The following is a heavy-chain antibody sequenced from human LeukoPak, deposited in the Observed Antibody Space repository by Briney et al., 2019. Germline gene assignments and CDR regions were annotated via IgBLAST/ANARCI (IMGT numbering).Heavy chain of an antibody. D-gene: IGHD6-6*01. V-gene: IGHV3-21*01. Sequence: PGGSLRLSCDASNFNLDNTGLHWVRQAPGMGLEWVSSSSSGSDFIYYADSVKGRFIISRDNAENSLYLQMNSLRAEDTAVYYCARDRGSSSVLTDYWGQGTLVTVSS. CDR2: SSSGSDFI. CDR3: ARDRGSSSVLTDY. CDR1: NFNLDNTG. J-gene: IGHJ4*02.